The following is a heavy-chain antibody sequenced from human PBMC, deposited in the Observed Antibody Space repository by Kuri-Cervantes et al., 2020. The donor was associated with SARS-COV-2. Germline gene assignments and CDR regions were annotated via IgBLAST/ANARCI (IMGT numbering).Heavy chain of an antibody. D-gene: IGHD3-3*01. CDR1: GFTFSSYS. CDR3: ARDRGSSVVTIFGVVRGTYYYGMDV. J-gene: IGHJ6*02. Sequence: GESLKISCAASGFTFSSYSMNWVRQAPGKGLEWVSSISSSSSTIYYADSVKGRFTISRDNAKNSLFLQMNSLRDEDTAVYYCARDRGSSVVTIFGVVRGTYYYGMDVWGQGTTVTVSS. V-gene: IGHV3-48*02. CDR2: ISSSSSTI.